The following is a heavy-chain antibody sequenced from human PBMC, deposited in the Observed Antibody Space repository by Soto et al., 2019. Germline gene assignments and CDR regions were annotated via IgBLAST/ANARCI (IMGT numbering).Heavy chain of an antibody. J-gene: IGHJ6*02. D-gene: IGHD5-12*01. V-gene: IGHV1-69*13. CDR2: IIPIFGTA. CDR3: ARKIEESAWLIYGMDA. Sequence: SVKVSCKASGGTFSSYAISWVRQAPGQGLEWMGGIIPIFGTANYAQKFQGRVTITADESTSTAYMELSSLRSEDTAVYYCARKIEESAWLIYGMDAWGQGTTVTVSS. CDR1: GGTFSSYA.